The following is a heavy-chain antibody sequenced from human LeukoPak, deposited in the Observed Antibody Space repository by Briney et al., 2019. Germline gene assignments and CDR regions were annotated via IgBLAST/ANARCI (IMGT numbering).Heavy chain of an antibody. CDR1: GFTFSSYA. CDR2: ISGSGGST. D-gene: IGHD3-16*01. V-gene: IGHV3-23*01. J-gene: IGHJ4*02. CDR3: AKVLLMTHSPGDY. Sequence: PGASLRLSCAASGFTFSSYAMGWVRQAPGKGLEWVPAISGSGGSTYYADSVKGRFTISRDNSKNTLYLQMNSLRAEDTAVYYCAKVLLMTHSPGDYWGQGTLVTVSS.